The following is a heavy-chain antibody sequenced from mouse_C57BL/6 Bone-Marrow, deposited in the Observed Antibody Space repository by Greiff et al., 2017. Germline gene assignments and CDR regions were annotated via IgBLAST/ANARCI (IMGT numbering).Heavy chain of an antibody. D-gene: IGHD2-4*01. Sequence: QVQLKQPGAELVRPGTSVKLSCKASGYTFTSYWMHWVKQRPGQGLEWIGVIDPSDSYTNYNQKLKGKATLTVDTSSSTAYMQLSSLTSEDSAVYYCARDYDYDPYYFDYWGQGTTLTVSS. CDR3: ARDYDYDPYYFDY. CDR2: IDPSDSYT. V-gene: IGHV1-59*01. J-gene: IGHJ2*01. CDR1: GYTFTSYW.